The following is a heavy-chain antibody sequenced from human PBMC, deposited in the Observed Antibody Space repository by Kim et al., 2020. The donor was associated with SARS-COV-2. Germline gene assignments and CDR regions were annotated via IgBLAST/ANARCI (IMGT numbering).Heavy chain of an antibody. V-gene: IGHV4-31*03. CDR3: ARDYDYGDYSQGAGFDP. CDR2: IYYSGST. CDR1: GGSISSGGYY. Sequence: SETLSLTCTVSGGSISSGGYYWSWIRQHPGKGLEWIGYIYYSGSTYYNPSLKSRVTISVDTSKNQFSLKLSSVTAADTAVYYCARDYDYGDYSQGAGFDPWGQGTLVTVSS. D-gene: IGHD4-17*01. J-gene: IGHJ5*02.